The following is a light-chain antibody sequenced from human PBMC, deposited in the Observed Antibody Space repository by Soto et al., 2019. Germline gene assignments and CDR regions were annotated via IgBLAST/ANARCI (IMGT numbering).Light chain of an antibody. CDR1: QIINTW. CDR3: QQYETYSGT. J-gene: IGKJ3*01. CDR2: RAF. V-gene: IGKV1-5*03. Sequence: DIQMTQSPSSLFASVGDRVTITCRASQIINTWLAWYQQRPGKAPKLLIYRAFNLVNGVPSRFSGSGSGTDFTLTISSLQPDDFSIYYCQQYETYSGTFGPGTKVDL.